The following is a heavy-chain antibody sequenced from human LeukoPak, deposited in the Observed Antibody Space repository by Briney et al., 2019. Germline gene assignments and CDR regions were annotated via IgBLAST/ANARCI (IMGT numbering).Heavy chain of an antibody. V-gene: IGHV4-38-2*01. CDR2: LYHSGST. D-gene: IGHD2-15*01. CDR1: GYSISSGYY. CDR3: ATPSGYCSDGSCYSVTGAFDI. Sequence: SETLSLTCAVSGYSISSGYYWGWIRQPPGKGLEWTGRLYHSGSTYYNPSLKSRVTISVDTSKNQFSLKLSSVTAADTAVYYCATPSGYCSDGSCYSVTGAFDIWGQGTMVTVSS. J-gene: IGHJ3*02.